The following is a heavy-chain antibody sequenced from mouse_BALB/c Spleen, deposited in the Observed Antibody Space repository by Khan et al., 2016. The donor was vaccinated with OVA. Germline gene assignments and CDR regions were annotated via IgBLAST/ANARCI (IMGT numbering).Heavy chain of an antibody. CDR3: ARQQFTLSMDS. CDR2: IWSDGST. CDR1: GFSLTSYA. J-gene: IGHJ4*01. D-gene: IGHD1-1*02. V-gene: IGHV2-6-2*01. Sequence: VQLQESGPDLVAPSQSLSITCTVSGFSLTSYAIHWVRQPPGKGLEWLVVIWSDGSTTYNSALKSRLSISKDNSKRQVFLKINRLHTDDTAMYYCARQQFTLSMDSWGQGTAVTVS.